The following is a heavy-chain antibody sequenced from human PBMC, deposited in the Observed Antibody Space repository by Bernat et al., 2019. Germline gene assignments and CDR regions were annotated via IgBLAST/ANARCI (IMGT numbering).Heavy chain of an antibody. D-gene: IGHD3-9*01. V-gene: IGHV1-3*01. Sequence: QVQLVQSGAEVKKPGASVKVSCKASGYAFSSYAIHWARQAPGQRLEWMGWVNGGNGNTEYSQRFQGKVTFTRDTSARTAYLEVSSLRSEDTAVYYCASRYYDILPGYYNYFDQWGQGTLVTVSS. CDR3: ASRYYDILPGYYNYFDQ. CDR1: GYAFSSYA. J-gene: IGHJ4*02. CDR2: VNGGNGNT.